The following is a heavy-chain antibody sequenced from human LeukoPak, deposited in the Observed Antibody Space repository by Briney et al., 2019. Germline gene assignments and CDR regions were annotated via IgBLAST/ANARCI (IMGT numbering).Heavy chain of an antibody. V-gene: IGHV4-59*01. CDR2: IYYSGST. Sequence: SETLSLTCTVSGGSTSSYYWSWIRQPPGKGLEWIGYIYYSGSTNYNPSLKSRVTISVDTSKNQFSLKLSSVTAADTAVYYCARRPSGSGSYGFDPWSQGTLVTVSS. CDR3: ARRPSGSGSYGFDP. D-gene: IGHD3-10*01. J-gene: IGHJ5*02. CDR1: GGSTSSYY.